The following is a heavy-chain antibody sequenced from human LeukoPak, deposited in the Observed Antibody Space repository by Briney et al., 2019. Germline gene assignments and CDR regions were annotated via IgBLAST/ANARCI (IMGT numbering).Heavy chain of an antibody. CDR1: GYTFTSYG. D-gene: IGHD4-17*01. CDR3: ARDLRDYGDYDYGMDV. Sequence: ASVKVSCKASGYTFTSYGITWVRQAPGQGREWMGWITAYNGNTNYAQKLQSRVTMTTTTSTSTAYMALRSLRYDDTAVYYCARDLRDYGDYDYGMDVWGQGTTVTVSS. V-gene: IGHV1-18*01. CDR2: ITAYNGNT. J-gene: IGHJ6*02.